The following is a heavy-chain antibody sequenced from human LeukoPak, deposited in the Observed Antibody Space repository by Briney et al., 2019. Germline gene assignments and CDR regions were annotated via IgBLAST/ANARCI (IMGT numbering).Heavy chain of an antibody. CDR1: GFTFSSYE. CDR2: ISSSGSTI. V-gene: IGHV3-48*03. J-gene: IGHJ4*02. CDR3: ARDARITMVRGVIITKNDY. D-gene: IGHD3-10*01. Sequence: GGSLRLSCAASGFTFSSYEMNWVRQAPGEGLGWVSYISSSGSTIYYADSVKGRFTISRDNAKNSMYLQMNSLRAEDTAVYYCARDARITMVRGVIITKNDYWGRGTLVTVSS.